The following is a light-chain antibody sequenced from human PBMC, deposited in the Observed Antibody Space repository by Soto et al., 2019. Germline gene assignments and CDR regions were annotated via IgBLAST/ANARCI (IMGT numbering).Light chain of an antibody. Sequence: DILLTQSPGTPSLSPGERATLSCRASQAVTSRNLAWYQQKPGQAPRLLIFGASVRATGIPDRFSGSGSGTDFTLIITRLEPEDFAMYYCQHYGDSRYTFGPGTKLDIK. V-gene: IGKV3-20*01. CDR3: QHYGDSRYT. CDR1: QAVTSRN. J-gene: IGKJ2*01. CDR2: GAS.